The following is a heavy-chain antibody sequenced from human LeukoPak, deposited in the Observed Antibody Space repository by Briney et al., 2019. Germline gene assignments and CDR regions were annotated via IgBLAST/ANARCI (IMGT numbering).Heavy chain of an antibody. CDR2: IYYSGST. CDR3: ARHAIENRHSGWYVGFDY. V-gene: IGHV4-59*08. J-gene: IGHJ4*02. D-gene: IGHD6-19*01. CDR1: GGSISSYY. Sequence: SETLSLTCTVSGGSISSYYWSWIRQPPGKGLEWIGYIYYSGSTNYNPSLRSRVTISVDTSKNQFSLKLSSVTAADTAVYYCARHAIENRHSGWYVGFDYWGQGTLVTVSS.